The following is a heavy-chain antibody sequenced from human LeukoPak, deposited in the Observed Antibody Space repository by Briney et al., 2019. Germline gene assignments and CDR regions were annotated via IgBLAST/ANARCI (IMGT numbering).Heavy chain of an antibody. Sequence: GGSLRFSCAASGFAFSGDNMNWVRQAPGKGLNWVSFIGTSGSYIKYADSVKGRFTISRDNAKNSLYLQMNSLRAEDTAMYFCARDRAIDIRAYDIWGQGTMVTVSS. CDR2: IGTSGSYI. CDR1: GFAFSGDN. V-gene: IGHV3-21*01. D-gene: IGHD5-12*01. CDR3: ARDRAIDIRAYDI. J-gene: IGHJ3*02.